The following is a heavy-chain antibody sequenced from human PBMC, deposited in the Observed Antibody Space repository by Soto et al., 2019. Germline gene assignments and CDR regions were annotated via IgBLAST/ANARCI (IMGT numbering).Heavy chain of an antibody. CDR1: GFTFSGYA. D-gene: IGHD2-21*02. V-gene: IGHV3-23*01. Sequence: EVQLLESGGDLVQPGRSLRLSCAASGFTFSGYAMSWVRQAPGKGLEWVSVIHGGGNSAYYADSVKGRFTISRDNSKNTLYLKMSSLRGEDTAVYYGAKNRGRVTPSGPFDYWGQETLVTVPP. J-gene: IGHJ4*02. CDR2: IHGGGNSA. CDR3: AKNRGRVTPSGPFDY.